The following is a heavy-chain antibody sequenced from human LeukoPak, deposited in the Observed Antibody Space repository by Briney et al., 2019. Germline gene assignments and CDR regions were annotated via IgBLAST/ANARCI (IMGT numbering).Heavy chain of an antibody. J-gene: IGHJ4*02. CDR2: ISYGGNT. CDR1: GDSISSGGYW. V-gene: IGHV4-31*11. Sequence: NPSQTLSLTCAVSGDSISSGGYWWSWIRQHPGKGPEWIGYISYGGNTYYNPSLKSRVAISADTPKNQFSLKLSSTTATDTAVYYCARAPVATPSEFDYWGQGTLVTVSS. CDR3: ARAPVATPSEFDY. D-gene: IGHD5-12*01.